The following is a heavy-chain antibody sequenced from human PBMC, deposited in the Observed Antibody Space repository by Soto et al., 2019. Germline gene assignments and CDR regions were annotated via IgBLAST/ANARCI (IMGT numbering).Heavy chain of an antibody. V-gene: IGHV3-15*07. Sequence: GGSLRLSCAASGFTFSNAWMNWVRQAPGKGLEWVGRIKSKTDGGTTDYAAPVKGRFTISRDDSKNTLYLQMNSLKTEDTAVYYCTTGASDMVRGVIIDYGRDVWGQGTTVTVSS. D-gene: IGHD3-10*01. J-gene: IGHJ6*02. CDR3: TTGASDMVRGVIIDYGRDV. CDR1: GFTFSNAW. CDR2: IKSKTDGGTT.